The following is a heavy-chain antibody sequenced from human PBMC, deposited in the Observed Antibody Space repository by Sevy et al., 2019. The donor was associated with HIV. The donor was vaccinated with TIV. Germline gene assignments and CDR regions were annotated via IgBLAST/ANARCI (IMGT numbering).Heavy chain of an antibody. V-gene: IGHV3-53*01. CDR1: GFTVSSNY. D-gene: IGHD6-19*01. J-gene: IGHJ6*02. Sequence: GGSLRLSCAASGFTVSSNYMSWVRQAPGKGLEWVSVIYSGGSTYYADSVKGRFTISGDNSKNTLYLQMNSLRAEDTAVYYCARESGSGWYGGDYYYGMDVWGQGTTVTVSS. CDR2: IYSGGST. CDR3: ARESGSGWYGGDYYYGMDV.